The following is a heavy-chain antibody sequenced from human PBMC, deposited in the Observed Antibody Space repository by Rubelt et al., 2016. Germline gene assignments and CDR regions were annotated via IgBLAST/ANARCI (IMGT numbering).Heavy chain of an antibody. CDR1: GGSISSYY. V-gene: IGHV4-59*12. CDR2: IYYSGST. CDR3: ARRAHHHYDSWSGPQYYFDY. D-gene: IGHD3-3*01. J-gene: IGHJ4*02. Sequence: QVQLQESGPGLVKPSETLSLTCTVSGGSISSYYWSWIRQPPGKGLEWIGYIYYSGSTNYNPSLKGRVTISVDTSKNQFSLKLSPVTAADTAVYYCARRAHHHYDSWSGPQYYFDYWGQGTLVTVSS.